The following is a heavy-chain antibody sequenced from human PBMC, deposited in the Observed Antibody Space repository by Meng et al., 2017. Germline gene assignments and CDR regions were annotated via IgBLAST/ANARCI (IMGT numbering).Heavy chain of an antibody. J-gene: IGHJ4*02. Sequence: GEVVDSGGDVVPPGRSLTLSCAASGFIFSNYEMHWVRQAPGKGLEWVACITKDGSRKYYLGSVRGRFTISRDNSKNTLYLEMNSLRSEDTALYYCARDFDYWGQGTLVTVSS. CDR2: ITKDGSRK. V-gene: IGHV3-30*16. CDR3: ARDFDY. CDR1: GFIFSNYE.